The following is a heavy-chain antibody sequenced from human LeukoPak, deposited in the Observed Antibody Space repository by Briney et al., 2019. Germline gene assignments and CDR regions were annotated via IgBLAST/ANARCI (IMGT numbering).Heavy chain of an antibody. CDR1: GGSISSGGYS. J-gene: IGHJ4*02. CDR3: ARVRVGPMATTWVQHFDY. V-gene: IGHV4-30-2*01. CDR2: IYHSGST. D-gene: IGHD5-24*01. Sequence: PSETLSLTCAVSGGSISSGGYSWSWIRQPPGKGLEWIGYIYHSGSTNYNPSLKSRVTISVDKSKNQFSLKLSSVTAADTAVYYCARVRVGPMATTWVQHFDYWGQGTLVTVSS.